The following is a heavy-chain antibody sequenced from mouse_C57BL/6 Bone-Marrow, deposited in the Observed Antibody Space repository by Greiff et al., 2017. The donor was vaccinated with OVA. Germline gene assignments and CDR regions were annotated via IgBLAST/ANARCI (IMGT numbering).Heavy chain of an antibody. CDR2: ISYDGSN. CDR3: ATCPYYSNFVHYVDY. V-gene: IGHV3-6*01. D-gene: IGHD2-5*01. CDR1: GYSITSGYY. Sequence: EVQRVESGPGLVKPSQSLSLTCSVTGYSITSGYYWNWIRQFPGNKLEWMGYISYDGSNNYNPSLKNRISITRDTSKNQFFLKLNSVTTEDTATYDCATCPYYSNFVHYVDYWGQGTTLTVSS. J-gene: IGHJ2*01.